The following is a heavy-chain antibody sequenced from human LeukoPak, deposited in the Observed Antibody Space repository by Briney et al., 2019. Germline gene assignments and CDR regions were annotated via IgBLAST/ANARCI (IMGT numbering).Heavy chain of an antibody. V-gene: IGHV3-23*01. CDR1: GFTFSNYG. CDR3: ASGVTYSSGWKGYFDY. D-gene: IGHD6-19*01. Sequence: GGSLRLSCASSGFTFSNYGMSWVRQAPGKGLQWVSSISGSGVITYYADSVKGRFTISRDNSRNTLYLQMNSLRAEDTAVYYCASGVTYSSGWKGYFDYWGQGTLGTVSS. J-gene: IGHJ4*02. CDR2: ISGSGVIT.